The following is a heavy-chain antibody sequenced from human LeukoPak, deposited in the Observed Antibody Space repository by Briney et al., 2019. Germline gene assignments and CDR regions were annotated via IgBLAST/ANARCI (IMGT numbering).Heavy chain of an antibody. D-gene: IGHD3-9*01. CDR2: IYYSGST. Sequence: PSETLSLTCTVSGGSVSSGSYYWSWIRQPPGKGLEWIGYIYYSGSTNYNPSLKSRVTISVDTSKNQFSLKLSSVTAADTAVNYCAREGQDILTGYYPNAFDIWGQGTMVTVSS. CDR1: GGSVSSGSYY. CDR3: AREGQDILTGYYPNAFDI. V-gene: IGHV4-61*01. J-gene: IGHJ3*02.